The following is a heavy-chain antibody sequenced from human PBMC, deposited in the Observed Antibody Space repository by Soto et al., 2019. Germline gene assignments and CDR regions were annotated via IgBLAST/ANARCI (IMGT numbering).Heavy chain of an antibody. J-gene: IGHJ4*02. Sequence: ASVKVSCKASGYTFTGYYMHWVRQAPGQGLEWMGWINPNSGGTNYAQKFQGRVTMTRDTSISTAYMELSRLRSDDTAVYYCAVEISSSSALDYWGQGTLVTVSS. V-gene: IGHV1-2*02. D-gene: IGHD6-6*01. CDR2: INPNSGGT. CDR1: GYTFTGYY. CDR3: AVEISSSSALDY.